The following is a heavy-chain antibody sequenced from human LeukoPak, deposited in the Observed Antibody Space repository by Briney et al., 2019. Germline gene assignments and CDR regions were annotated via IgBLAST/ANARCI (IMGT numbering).Heavy chain of an antibody. D-gene: IGHD6-6*01. V-gene: IGHV3-21*01. CDR2: ISSSSSYI. Sequence: PGGSLRLSCGASGFTFSSYSMSWVRQAPGKGLEWVSSISSSSSYIYYADSVKGRFTISRDNAKNSLYLQMNSLRAEDTAVYYCARVGGAARPIDYWGQGALVTVSS. CDR3: ARVGGAARPIDY. J-gene: IGHJ4*02. CDR1: GFTFSSYS.